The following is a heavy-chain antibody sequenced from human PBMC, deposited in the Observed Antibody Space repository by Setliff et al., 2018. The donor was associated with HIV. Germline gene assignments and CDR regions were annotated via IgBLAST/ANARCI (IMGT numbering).Heavy chain of an antibody. CDR1: GFIFSEHY. J-gene: IGHJ6*03. CDR2: ISGGGKSI. Sequence: GGSLRLSCAASGFIFSEHYMSWIRQAPGKGLEWVASISGGGKSIYYADSVKGRFTISRDNADRSLYLQMNSLRAEDTAVYYCVKDEEYIGVVSATMNMPGYYHYYYMDVWGKGSTVTVSS. CDR3: VKDEEYIGVVSATMNMPGYYHYYYMDV. D-gene: IGHD2-2*01. V-gene: IGHV3-11*04.